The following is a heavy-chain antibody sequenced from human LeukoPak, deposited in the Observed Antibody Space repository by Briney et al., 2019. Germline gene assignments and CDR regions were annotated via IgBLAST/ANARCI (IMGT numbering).Heavy chain of an antibody. V-gene: IGHV1-69*13. CDR2: GTPIFDTA. CDR3: AGDRSQYHLVLDAFDI. D-gene: IGHD2-2*01. CDR1: GGSFNSYG. Sequence: SVKVSCKVSGGSFNSYGISWVRQAPGQGLEWMGGGTPIFDTANYAQKFQGRVTITADEPTRTVYMELSSLRSEDTAVYYCAGDRSQYHLVLDAFDIWGQGTQVTVSS. J-gene: IGHJ3*02.